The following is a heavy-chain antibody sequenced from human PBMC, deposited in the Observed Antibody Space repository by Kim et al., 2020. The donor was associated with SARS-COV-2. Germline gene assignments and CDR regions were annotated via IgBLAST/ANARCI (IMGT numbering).Heavy chain of an antibody. J-gene: IGHJ4*03. V-gene: IGHV4-59*08. CDR1: GGSISSYY. D-gene: IGHD2-2*01. CDR3: ARLGCSSTSCPGYFDY. Sequence: SETLSLTCTVSGGSISSYYWSWIRQPPGKRLEWIGYIYYSGSTNYNSSLKSRVTISVDTSKNQFSLKLSSVTAADTAVYYCARLGCSSTSCPGYFDYWG. CDR2: IYYSGST.